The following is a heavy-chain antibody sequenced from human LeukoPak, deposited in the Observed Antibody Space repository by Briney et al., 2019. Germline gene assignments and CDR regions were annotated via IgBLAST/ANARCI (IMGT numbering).Heavy chain of an antibody. D-gene: IGHD4-23*01. CDR3: PRGLRWTDF. V-gene: IGHV3-7*01. Sequence: AGSLRLSCVFSGFTFGDDWMNWVRQAPGKGLEWVANINQGGRHIHFVDSVTGRFTISRDNAKNSLYLQLNSLRAEDTGVYYCPRGLRWTDFWGQRTLVTVSS. CDR1: GFTFGDDW. CDR2: INQGGRHI. J-gene: IGHJ4*02.